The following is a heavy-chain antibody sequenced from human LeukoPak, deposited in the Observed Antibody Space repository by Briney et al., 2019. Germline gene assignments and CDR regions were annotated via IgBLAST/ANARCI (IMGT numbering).Heavy chain of an antibody. J-gene: IGHJ4*02. Sequence: PGGSLRLSCAASGFTFSSYAMHWVRQAPGKGLEWVAVISYDGSNKYYADSVKGRFTISRDNSKNTLYLQMNSLRAEDTAVYYCAGGSGSYYRSPDYWGQGTLVTVSS. CDR1: GFTFSSYA. CDR3: AGGSGSYYRSPDY. CDR2: ISYDGSNK. V-gene: IGHV3-30-3*01. D-gene: IGHD3-10*01.